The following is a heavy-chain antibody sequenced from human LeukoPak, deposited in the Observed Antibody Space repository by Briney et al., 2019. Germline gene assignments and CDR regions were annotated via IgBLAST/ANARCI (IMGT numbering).Heavy chain of an antibody. D-gene: IGHD2/OR15-2a*01. J-gene: IGHJ4*02. CDR3: AGHHPRNTVDF. Sequence: SSETQSLTCTVSGGSISSYYWSWIRQPPGKGLEWIAYISDIGSINYNPSLKSRVTISLGTSKNRFSLKLSSVTAADTAVYYCAGHHPRNTVDFWGQGTLVTVSS. CDR2: ISDIGSI. V-gene: IGHV4-59*08. CDR1: GGSISSYY.